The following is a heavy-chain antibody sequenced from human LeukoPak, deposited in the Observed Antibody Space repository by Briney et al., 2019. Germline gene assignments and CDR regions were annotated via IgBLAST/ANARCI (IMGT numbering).Heavy chain of an antibody. Sequence: GGSLRLSCAASGFTFSSYPMSWVRQAPGKGLEWVSTISGSAGASYYADSVKGRFAISRDNSKNTLYLQMNGLRAEDTAIYYCAKDVEVCTGGSCYWTTFDSWGQGTLVTASS. J-gene: IGHJ4*02. CDR2: ISGSAGAS. D-gene: IGHD2-15*01. CDR3: AKDVEVCTGGSCYWTTFDS. V-gene: IGHV3-23*01. CDR1: GFTFSSYP.